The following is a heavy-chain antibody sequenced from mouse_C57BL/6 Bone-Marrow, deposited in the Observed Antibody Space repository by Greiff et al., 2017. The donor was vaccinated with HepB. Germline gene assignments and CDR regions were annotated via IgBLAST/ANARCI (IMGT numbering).Heavy chain of an antibody. Sequence: QVQLQQSGAELARPGASVKLSCKASGYTFTSYGISWVKQRTGQGLEWIGEIYPRSGNTYYNEKFKGKATLTADKSSSTAYMELRSLTSEDSAVYFCARKRWDDWFAYWGQGTLVTVSA. D-gene: IGHD4-1*01. V-gene: IGHV1-81*01. CDR3: ARKRWDDWFAY. J-gene: IGHJ3*01. CDR2: IYPRSGNT. CDR1: GYTFTSYG.